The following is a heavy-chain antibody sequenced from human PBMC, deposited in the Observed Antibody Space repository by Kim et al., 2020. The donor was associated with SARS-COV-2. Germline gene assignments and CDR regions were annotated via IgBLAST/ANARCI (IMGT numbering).Heavy chain of an antibody. CDR2: INTVSGNT. Sequence: ASVKVSCKASGYTFTNYAIHWVRQAPGQSLEWMGYINTVSGNTIYSHNFQGRVTIARDTSATTAYMELSSLRPEDTAVYYCAREPLTVYFGMYVWGQGTT. V-gene: IGHV1-3*04. CDR3: AREPLTVYFGMYV. CDR1: GYTFTNYA. D-gene: IGHD4-17*01. J-gene: IGHJ6*02.